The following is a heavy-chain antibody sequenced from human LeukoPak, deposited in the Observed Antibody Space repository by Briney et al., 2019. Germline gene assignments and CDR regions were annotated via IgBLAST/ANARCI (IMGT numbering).Heavy chain of an antibody. CDR2: INPNSGNA. CDR3: AREVVVIGASRNYYNGLDV. J-gene: IGHJ6*02. V-gene: IGHV1-2*02. D-gene: IGHD2-21*01. Sequence: ASVRVSCKASGYTFTSYYYHWVRQAPGQGLEWMDWINPNSGNADYPQRFQGRVTLTRDTSISTVYMEVSSLTSDDSAIYYCAREVVVIGASRNYYNGLDVWGQGTTVTVSS. CDR1: GYTFTSYY.